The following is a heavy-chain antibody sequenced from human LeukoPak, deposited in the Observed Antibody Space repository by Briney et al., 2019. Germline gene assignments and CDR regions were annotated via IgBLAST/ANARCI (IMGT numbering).Heavy chain of an antibody. CDR2: IYYSGST. D-gene: IGHD3-9*01. V-gene: IGHV4-59*01. CDR3: ARGGSSWIRYFDWFPDY. Sequence: PSETLSLTCTVSGGSISSYYWSWIRQPPGKGLEWIGYIYYSGSTNYNPSLKSRVTISVDTSKNQFSLKLSSETAADTAVYYCARGGSSWIRYFDWFPDYWGQGTLVTVSS. J-gene: IGHJ4*02. CDR1: GGSISSYY.